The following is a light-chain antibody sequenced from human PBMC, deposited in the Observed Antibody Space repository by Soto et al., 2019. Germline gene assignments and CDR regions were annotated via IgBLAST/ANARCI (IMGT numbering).Light chain of an antibody. CDR3: SSYGASSTL. J-gene: IGLJ2*01. CDR2: DVS. CDR1: SSDIGSYNY. V-gene: IGLV2-14*03. Sequence: QSALPQPASLSGSPGQSITISCTGTSSDIGSYNYISWYQQHPGKAPKLMIFDVSYRPSGISDRFSGSKSGNTASLTISGLQPEDEADYYCSSYGASSTLFGGGTKVTVL.